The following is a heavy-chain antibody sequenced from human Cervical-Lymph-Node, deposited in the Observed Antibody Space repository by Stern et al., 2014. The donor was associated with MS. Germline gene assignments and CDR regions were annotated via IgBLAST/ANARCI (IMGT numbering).Heavy chain of an antibody. CDR2: IDPNNGGT. CDR1: GFTFASYY. V-gene: IGHV1-2*06. J-gene: IGHJ4*02. D-gene: IGHD2-2*01. Sequence: VQLVESGAEVKKPGASVKVSCKASGFTFASYYMHWVRQAPGQGLEWMGRIDPNNGGTNSAQKFQGRVTMTRATSIRTGYLELSRLRSDDTAVYCCARGPPGGDYFDYWGQGTLVTVSS. CDR3: ARGPPGGDYFDY.